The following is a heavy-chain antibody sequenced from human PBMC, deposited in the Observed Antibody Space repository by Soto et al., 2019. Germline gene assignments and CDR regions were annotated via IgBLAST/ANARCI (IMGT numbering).Heavy chain of an antibody. J-gene: IGHJ4*02. CDR2: IYYSGST. V-gene: IGHV4-39*01. CDR1: GGSISSSSYY. CDR3: ARHGGEYVAAACGGGY. Sequence: QLQLQESGPGLVKPSETLSLTCTVSGGSISSSSYYWGWIRQPPGKGLEWIGSIYYSGSTYYNPSLKSRVTISVDTSKNQFSLKLSSVTAADTAVYYCARHGGEYVAAACGGGYWGQGTLVTVSS. D-gene: IGHD6-13*01.